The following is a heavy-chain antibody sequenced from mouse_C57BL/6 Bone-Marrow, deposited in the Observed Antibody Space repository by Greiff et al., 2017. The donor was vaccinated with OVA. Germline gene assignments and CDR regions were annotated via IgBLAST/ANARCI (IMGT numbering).Heavy chain of an antibody. CDR1: GFNIKNTY. CDR3: ARENFGRSFYAMDY. Sequence: VQLQQSVAELVRPGASVKLSCTASGFNIKNTYMHWVKQRPEQGLEWIGRIDPANDNTKYAPKFQGKATLTADPSSNTAYLQHRSLSSEDTAGYCCARENFGRSFYAMDYGGQGTSVTASS. V-gene: IGHV14-3*01. D-gene: IGHD1-1*01. CDR2: IDPANDNT. J-gene: IGHJ4*01.